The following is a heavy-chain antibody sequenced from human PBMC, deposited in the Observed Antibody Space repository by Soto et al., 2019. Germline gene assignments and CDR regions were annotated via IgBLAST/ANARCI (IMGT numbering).Heavy chain of an antibody. CDR2: ISGSGGST. D-gene: IGHD3-3*01. J-gene: IGHJ4*02. Sequence: PGGSLRLSCAASGFTFSSYAMSWVRQAPGKGLEWVSAISGSGGSTYYADSVKGRFTISRDNSKNTLYPQMNSLRAEDTAVYYCAKESSRGITIFGVVIFGAFDYWGQGTLVTVS. V-gene: IGHV3-23*01. CDR1: GFTFSSYA. CDR3: AKESSRGITIFGVVIFGAFDY.